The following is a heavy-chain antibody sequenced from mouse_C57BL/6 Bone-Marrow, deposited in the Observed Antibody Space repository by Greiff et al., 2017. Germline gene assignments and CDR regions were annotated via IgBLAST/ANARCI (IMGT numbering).Heavy chain of an antibody. Sequence: QVQLQQPGAELVRPGTSVKLSCKASGYTFTSYWMHWVKQRPGQGLEWIGVIDPSDSYTNYNQKFKGKATLTVDTSSSTAYMQLSSLPSEDSAVYYGARLVGNYAYCYAMDDWGQGTSVTVPS. CDR1: GYTFTSYW. D-gene: IGHD2-1*01. J-gene: IGHJ4*01. CDR2: IDPSDSYT. CDR3: ARLVGNYAYCYAMDD. V-gene: IGHV1-59*01.